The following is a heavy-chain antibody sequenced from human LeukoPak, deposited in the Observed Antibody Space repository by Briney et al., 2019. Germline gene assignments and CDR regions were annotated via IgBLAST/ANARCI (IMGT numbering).Heavy chain of an antibody. J-gene: IGHJ6*03. Sequence: SETLSLTCAVYGGSFSGYYWSWIRQPPGKGLEWIGEINHSGSTNYNPSLKSRVTISVDTSKNQFSLKLSSVTAADTAVYYCARGRRYSYGYHRPDGSAYYMDVWGKGTTVTVSS. CDR2: INHSGST. CDR1: GGSFSGYY. D-gene: IGHD5-18*01. CDR3: ARGRRYSYGYHRPDGSAYYMDV. V-gene: IGHV4-34*01.